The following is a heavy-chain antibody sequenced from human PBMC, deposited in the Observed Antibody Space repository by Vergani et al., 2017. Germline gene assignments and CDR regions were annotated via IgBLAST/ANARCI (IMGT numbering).Heavy chain of an antibody. Sequence: QVQLQQWGAGLLKPSETLSLTCAVYGGSFSGYYWSWIRQPPGKGLEWIGEINHSGSPNYNPSLKSRVTIPVDTSKNQFSLKLSSVTAADTAVYYCARVAAVVVAGRYIDVWGKGTTVTVSS. CDR2: INHSGSP. J-gene: IGHJ6*03. D-gene: IGHD2-15*01. CDR1: GGSFSGYY. V-gene: IGHV4-34*01. CDR3: ARVAAVVVAGRYIDV.